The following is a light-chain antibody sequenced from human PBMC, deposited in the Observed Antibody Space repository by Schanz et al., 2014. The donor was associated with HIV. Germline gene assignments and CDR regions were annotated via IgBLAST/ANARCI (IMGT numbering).Light chain of an antibody. CDR1: QSVSSM. J-gene: IGKJ4*01. CDR3: QQYGSSPLT. CDR2: GVS. Sequence: EIVMTQSPATLSVSPGDTVTLSCRASQSVSSMLDWFQQKPGQAPRLLIYGVSSRATGIPDRFSGSGSGTDFTLTISRLEPEDFAVYYCQQYGSSPLTFGGGTKVEIK. V-gene: IGKV3-20*01.